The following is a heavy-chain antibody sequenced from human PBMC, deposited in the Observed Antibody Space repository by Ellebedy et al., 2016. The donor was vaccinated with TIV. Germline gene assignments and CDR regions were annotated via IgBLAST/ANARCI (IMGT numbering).Heavy chain of an antibody. V-gene: IGHV3-23*01. CDR3: AREYPHQDY. Sequence: GESLKISCAASGFSFGTCAMSWVRQAPGKGLEWLSAISGDAESTHYVDSVRGRFTISRDNSKNTQFLQMNNLRVDDTAVYYCAREYPHQDYWGQGTLVTVSS. J-gene: IGHJ4*02. CDR2: ISGDAEST. CDR1: GFSFGTCA.